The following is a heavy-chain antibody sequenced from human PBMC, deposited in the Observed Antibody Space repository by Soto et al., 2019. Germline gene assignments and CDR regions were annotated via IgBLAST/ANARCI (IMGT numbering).Heavy chain of an antibody. CDR2: INSDGSST. J-gene: IGHJ6*03. D-gene: IGHD2-2*01. CDR3: ARLVVPAAPFKYYCYYKDV. Sequence: GGSLRLSCAASGFTFSSYWMHWVRQAPGKGLVRVSRINSDGSSTSYADSVKGRFTISRDNAKNTLYLQMNSLRAEDTAVYYCARLVVPAAPFKYYCYYKDVSSKGTTDIGSS. V-gene: IGHV3-74*01. CDR1: GFTFSSYW.